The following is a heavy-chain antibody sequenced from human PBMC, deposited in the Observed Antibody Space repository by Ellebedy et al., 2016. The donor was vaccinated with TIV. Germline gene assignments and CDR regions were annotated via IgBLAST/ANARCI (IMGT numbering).Heavy chain of an antibody. D-gene: IGHD6-19*01. V-gene: IGHV5-10-1*01. Sequence: PGGSLRLSCKGSGYKFSSHWITWVRQMPGKGLEWMGRIDPSDSYTIYSPSFQGHVSFSVDKSINTAFLQWGSLKASDTAMYYCARLPALSGWSFDYWGQGTLVTVSS. CDR3: ARLPALSGWSFDY. J-gene: IGHJ4*02. CDR2: IDPSDSYT. CDR1: GYKFSSHW.